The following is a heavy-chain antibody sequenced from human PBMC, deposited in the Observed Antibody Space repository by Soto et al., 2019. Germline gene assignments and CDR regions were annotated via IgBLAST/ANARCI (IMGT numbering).Heavy chain of an antibody. D-gene: IGHD2-21*02. V-gene: IGHV1-69*01. CDR1: GGTFSSNA. Sequence: QVQLVQSWAEVKKPGSSVKVSCKASGGTFSSNAISWVRQAPGQGLEWMGGIIPIFGTANYAQKFQGRVTITADESTSTAYMELSSLRSEDTAVYYCARDLGYCGGDCDAFDIWGQGTMVTVSS. CDR2: IIPIFGTA. CDR3: ARDLGYCGGDCDAFDI. J-gene: IGHJ3*02.